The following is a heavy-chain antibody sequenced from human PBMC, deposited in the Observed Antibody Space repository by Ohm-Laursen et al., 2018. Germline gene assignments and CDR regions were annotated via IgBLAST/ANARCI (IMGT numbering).Heavy chain of an antibody. J-gene: IGHJ6*02. V-gene: IGHV2-5*01. D-gene: IGHD2-8*01. CDR3: AHRSNSYSYAMDV. CDR2: IYWNDDK. Sequence: TQTLTLTGTFSGFSLSFSGVSVGWIRQPPGKALDWLALIYWNDDKRYNPSLRNRLTITKDTSKNQVVLTMSNMDPVDTATYYCAHRSNSYSYAMDVWGQGTTVTVSS. CDR1: GFSLSFSGVS.